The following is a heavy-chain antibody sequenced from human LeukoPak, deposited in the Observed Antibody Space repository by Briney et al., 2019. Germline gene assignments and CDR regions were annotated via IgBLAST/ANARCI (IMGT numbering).Heavy chain of an antibody. CDR2: ISFTGNT. CDR1: GGSISGYY. J-gene: IGHJ4*02. Sequence: SETLSLTWTVSGGSISGYYWSWIRQSPGKRLEWIAYISFTGNTNYNPSLKSRVTISLDTSKTHFSLTLSSLTAADTAVYYCAASSLLWALWGYWGQGTLVTVSS. V-gene: IGHV4-59*08. CDR3: AASSLLWALWGY. D-gene: IGHD3-16*01.